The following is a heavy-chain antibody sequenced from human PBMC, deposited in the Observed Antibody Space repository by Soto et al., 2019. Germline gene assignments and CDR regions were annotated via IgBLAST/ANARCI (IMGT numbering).Heavy chain of an antibody. J-gene: IGHJ5*02. Sequence: GGSLRLSCVASGFIFSNYPMSWVRQAPGKGLEWVSSISSSSSYIYYADSVKGRFTISRDNAKNSLYLQMNSLRAEDTAVYYCARDCSGGSCYSDNRFDPWGQGTLVTVSS. D-gene: IGHD2-15*01. CDR2: ISSSSSYI. CDR3: ARDCSGGSCYSDNRFDP. V-gene: IGHV3-21*01. CDR1: GFIFSNYP.